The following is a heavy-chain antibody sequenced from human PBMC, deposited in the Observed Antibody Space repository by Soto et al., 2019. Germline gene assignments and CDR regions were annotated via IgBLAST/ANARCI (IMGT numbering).Heavy chain of an antibody. D-gene: IGHD2-15*01. Sequence: EASVKVSCKASGYTFTGYYMHWVRQAPGQGLEWMGWINPNSGGTNYAQKFQGWVTMTRDTSISTAYMELSRLRSDDTAVYYCAREVDVEYCSGGSCYVGGFDYWGQGTLVTVSS. J-gene: IGHJ4*02. CDR2: INPNSGGT. CDR1: GYTFTGYY. V-gene: IGHV1-2*04. CDR3: AREVDVEYCSGGSCYVGGFDY.